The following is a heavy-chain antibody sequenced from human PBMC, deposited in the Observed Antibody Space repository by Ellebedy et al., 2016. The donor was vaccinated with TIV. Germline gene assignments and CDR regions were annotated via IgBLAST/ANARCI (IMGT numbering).Heavy chain of an antibody. CDR3: ARDRYCSSTSCPRTFDY. Sequence: SETLSLXCAVYDGSFSGYYWSWIRQPPGKGLEWIGEINHSGSTNYNPSLKSRVTISVDTSKNQFSLKLSSVTAADTAVYYCARDRYCSSTSCPRTFDYWGQGTLVTVSS. CDR2: INHSGST. D-gene: IGHD2-2*01. V-gene: IGHV4-34*01. J-gene: IGHJ4*02. CDR1: DGSFSGYY.